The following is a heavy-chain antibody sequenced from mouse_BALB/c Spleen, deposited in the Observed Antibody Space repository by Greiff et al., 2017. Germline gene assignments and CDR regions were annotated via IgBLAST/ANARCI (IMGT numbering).Heavy chain of an antibody. J-gene: IGHJ4*01. D-gene: IGHD3-3*01. CDR2: ISSGGRYT. CDR1: GFPFSSYV. V-gene: IGHV5-6*01. CDR3: ARHLEGVGYPSMDY. Sequence: EAHLVESGGDLVKPGGSLKFSCAASGFPFSSYVMSLVRQTPDKRLEWVATISSGGRYTYYPDSVKGRFTISRDNAKNTLYLQMSSLKSEDTAMYYCARHLEGVGYPSMDYRDQGTSVTVSS.